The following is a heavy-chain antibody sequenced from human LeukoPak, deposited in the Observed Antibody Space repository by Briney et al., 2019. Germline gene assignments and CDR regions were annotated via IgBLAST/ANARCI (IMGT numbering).Heavy chain of an antibody. CDR1: GGSISNYY. D-gene: IGHD2-8*01. CDR3: ARRGPCTNGVCCEWCDYYYYMDV. J-gene: IGHJ6*03. V-gene: IGHV4-59*08. Sequence: KPSETLSLTCTVSGGSISNYYWSWIRQPPGKGLEWIGYIYSTGSTNYNPSLKSRVTISVDTSKNQFSLKLSSVTAADTAVYYCARRGPCTNGVCCEWCDYYYYMDVWGKGTTVTVSS. CDR2: IYSTGST.